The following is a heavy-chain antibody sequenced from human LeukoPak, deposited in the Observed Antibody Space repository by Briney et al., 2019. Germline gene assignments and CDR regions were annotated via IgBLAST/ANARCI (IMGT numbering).Heavy chain of an antibody. CDR3: AKDLGGGDIVIVPASMDV. J-gene: IGHJ6*03. D-gene: IGHD2-2*01. V-gene: IGHV3-23*01. Sequence: PGGSLRLSCAASGFTFSNYAMSWVRQAPGKGLEWVSAISGSGGSTYYADSVKGRFTISRDNSKNTLYLQMNSLRADDTAVYYCAKDLGGGDIVIVPASMDVWGKGTTVTVSS. CDR1: GFTFSNYA. CDR2: ISGSGGST.